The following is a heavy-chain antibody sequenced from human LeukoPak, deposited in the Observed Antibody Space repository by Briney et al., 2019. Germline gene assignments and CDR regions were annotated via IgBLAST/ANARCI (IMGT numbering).Heavy chain of an antibody. J-gene: IGHJ6*02. CDR1: GGSISSSSYY. CDR3: ARHNRAVAGNYYYYGMDV. D-gene: IGHD6-19*01. Sequence: PSETLSLTCTVSGGSISSSSYYWGWIRQPPGKGLEWIGSIYYSGSTYYNPSLKSRVTISVDTSKNQFSLKLSSVTAADTAVYYCARHNRAVAGNYYYYGMDVWGQGTTVTVSS. CDR2: IYYSGST. V-gene: IGHV4-39*01.